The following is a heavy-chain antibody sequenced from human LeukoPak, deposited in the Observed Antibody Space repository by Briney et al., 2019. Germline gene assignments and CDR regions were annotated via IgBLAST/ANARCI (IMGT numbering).Heavy chain of an antibody. D-gene: IGHD3-10*01. V-gene: IGHV4-59*08. Sequence: SETLSLTCTVSGGSISSYYWSWIRQPPGKGLEWIGYIYSSGNTNYNPSLESRVTISVDTSKNQFSLKLSSVTAADTAVYYCARHGERSSPPDYMDVWGKGTTVTVSS. CDR3: ARHGERSSPPDYMDV. J-gene: IGHJ6*03. CDR1: GGSISSYY. CDR2: IYSSGNT.